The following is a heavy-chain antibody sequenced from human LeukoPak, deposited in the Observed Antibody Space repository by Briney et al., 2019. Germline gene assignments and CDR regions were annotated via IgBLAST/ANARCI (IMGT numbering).Heavy chain of an antibody. CDR2: IYTSGST. CDR1: GGSISSGSYY. D-gene: IGHD5-12*01. J-gene: IGHJ5*02. CDR3: AGDSGYDSEWFDP. V-gene: IGHV4-61*02. Sequence: NTSETLSPTCTVSGGSISSGSYYWSWIRQPAGKGLEWIGRIYTSGSTNYNPSLKSRVTISVDTSKNQFSLKLSSVTAADTAVYYCAGDSGYDSEWFDPWGQGTLVTVSS.